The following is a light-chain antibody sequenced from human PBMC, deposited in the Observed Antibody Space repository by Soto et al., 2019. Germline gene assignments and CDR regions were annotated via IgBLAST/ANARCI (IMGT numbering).Light chain of an antibody. Sequence: DVHMTQPPSTVSASVGDRVTITCRASESIATWLAWYQQKPGQVPKLLIYDASRLESGVPSRFSGGGSGTEFTLTINGLQPDDFATYYCHQYNSYFGQGTKVDIK. CDR2: DAS. V-gene: IGKV1-5*01. CDR1: ESIATW. CDR3: HQYNSY. J-gene: IGKJ2*01.